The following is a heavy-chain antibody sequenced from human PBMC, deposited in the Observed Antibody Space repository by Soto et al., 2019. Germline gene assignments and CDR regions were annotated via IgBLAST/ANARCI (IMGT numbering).Heavy chain of an antibody. CDR3: ARSSTSANYFDY. J-gene: IGHJ4*02. Sequence: QVQLQESGPGLVKPSQTLSLTCTVSGGPISSGGYYWSWIRQHPGRGLEWIGYIYYSGSTYNNPSLSSRVTIAVDTSKNQYSLKLSSGTAADTAVYYCARSSTSANYFDYWGQGTLVTVSS. CDR1: GGPISSGGYY. V-gene: IGHV4-31*03. D-gene: IGHD2-2*01. CDR2: IYYSGST.